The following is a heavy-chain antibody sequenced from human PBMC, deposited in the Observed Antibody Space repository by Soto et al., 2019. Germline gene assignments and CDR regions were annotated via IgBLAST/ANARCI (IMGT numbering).Heavy chain of an antibody. D-gene: IGHD6-13*01. Sequence: PGGSLRLSCAASGFTFSSYAMSWVRQAPGKGLEWVSAISGSGGRKYYADSVKGRFTISRDNSKNTLYLQMNSLRAEDTAVYSCARVNGDGWGIFDSWGQGTRVTVSS. CDR1: GFTFSSYA. J-gene: IGHJ4*02. CDR2: ISGSGGRK. V-gene: IGHV3-23*01. CDR3: ARVNGDGWGIFDS.